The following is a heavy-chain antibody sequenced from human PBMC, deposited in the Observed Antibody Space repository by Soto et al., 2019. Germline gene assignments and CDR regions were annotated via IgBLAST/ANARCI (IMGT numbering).Heavy chain of an antibody. Sequence: SETLSLTCTVSGGSISSYYWSWIRQPPGKGLEWIGYIYYSGSTNYNPSLKSRVTISVDTSKNQFSLKLSSVTAADTAVYYCARRASIWFDPWGQGTLVTVS. J-gene: IGHJ5*02. CDR3: ARRASIWFDP. D-gene: IGHD6-6*01. V-gene: IGHV4-59*08. CDR2: IYYSGST. CDR1: GGSISSYY.